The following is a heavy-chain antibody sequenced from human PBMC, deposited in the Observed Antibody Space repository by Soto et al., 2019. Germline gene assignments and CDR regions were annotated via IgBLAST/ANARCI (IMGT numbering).Heavy chain of an antibody. Sequence: QVQLVESGGGVVQPGRSLRLSCAASGFTFSSYGMHWVRQAPGKGLEWVAVIWYDGSNKYYADSVKGRFTISRDNSKNTLYLQMNSLRAEDTAVYYCARDGGDVVISPDNWFDPWGQGTLVTVSS. CDR3: ARDGGDVVISPDNWFDP. CDR2: IWYDGSNK. J-gene: IGHJ5*02. D-gene: IGHD3-22*01. CDR1: GFTFSSYG. V-gene: IGHV3-33*01.